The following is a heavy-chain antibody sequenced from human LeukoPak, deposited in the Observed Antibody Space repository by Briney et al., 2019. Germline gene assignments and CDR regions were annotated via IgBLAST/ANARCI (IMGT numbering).Heavy chain of an antibody. Sequence: GGSLRLSCAASGFTFSTYWMNWVRQAPGKGLEWVANIKQDGSAKNYGDSVKGRFTISRDNAKNSSYLEMNSVTVEDTAMYYCAGGVGYIVKKWGQGTLVTVSS. CDR2: IKQDGSAK. CDR3: AGGVGYIVKK. J-gene: IGHJ4*02. CDR1: GFTFSTYW. V-gene: IGHV3-7*04. D-gene: IGHD5-18*01.